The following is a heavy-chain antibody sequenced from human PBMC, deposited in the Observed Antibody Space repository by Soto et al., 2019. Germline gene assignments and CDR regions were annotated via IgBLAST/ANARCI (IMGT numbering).Heavy chain of an antibody. V-gene: IGHV1-2*04. D-gene: IGHD3-3*01. CDR3: ARMANDFWSGYYPTPRHYSGMDV. J-gene: IGHJ6*02. Sequence: GASVKVSCKASGYTFTGYYMHWVRQAPGQGLEWMGWINPNSGGTNYAQKFQGWVTMTRDTSISTAYMELSRLRSDDTAVYYCARMANDFWSGYYPTPRHYSGMDVWGQGTTVTVSS. CDR2: INPNSGGT. CDR1: GYTFTGYY.